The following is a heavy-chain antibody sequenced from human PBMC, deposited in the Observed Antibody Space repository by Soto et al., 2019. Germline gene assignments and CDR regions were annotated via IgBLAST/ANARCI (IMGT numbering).Heavy chain of an antibody. CDR2: IYYSGST. J-gene: IGHJ4*02. Sequence: SETLSLTCTVSGGSISSYYWSWIRQPPGKGLEWIGYIYYSGSTNYSPSLKSRVTISVDTSKNQFSLKLSSVTAADTAVYYCARVVIAPTLNFGYWGQGTLVTVSS. V-gene: IGHV4-59*01. CDR3: ARVVIAPTLNFGY. CDR1: GGSISSYY. D-gene: IGHD3-16*02.